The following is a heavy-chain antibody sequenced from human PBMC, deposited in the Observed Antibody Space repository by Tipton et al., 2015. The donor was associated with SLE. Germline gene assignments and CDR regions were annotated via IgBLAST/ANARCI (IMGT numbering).Heavy chain of an antibody. Sequence: TLSFTCTVSGGSISSYYWSWIRQPPGKGLEWIGYIYYSGSTNYNPSLKSRVTISVDTSKNQFSLKLSSVTAADTAVYYCARGLIYCSSTSCYDGYFDYWGQGTLVTVSS. CDR1: GGSISSYY. D-gene: IGHD2-2*01. J-gene: IGHJ4*02. CDR2: IYYSGST. CDR3: ARGLIYCSSTSCYDGYFDY. V-gene: IGHV4-59*08.